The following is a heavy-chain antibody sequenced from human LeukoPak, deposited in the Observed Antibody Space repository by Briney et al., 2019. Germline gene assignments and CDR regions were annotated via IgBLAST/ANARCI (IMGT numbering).Heavy chain of an antibody. D-gene: IGHD1-14*01. Sequence: GGSLRLSCAASGFTFSGHNMNWVRQAPGKGLEWVSAISGSGGSTYYADSVKGRFTISRDNSKNTLYLQMNSLRAEDTAVYYCAKDRRQPDWGQGTLVTVSS. CDR1: GFTFSGHN. CDR3: AKDRRQPD. V-gene: IGHV3-23*01. CDR2: ISGSGGST. J-gene: IGHJ4*02.